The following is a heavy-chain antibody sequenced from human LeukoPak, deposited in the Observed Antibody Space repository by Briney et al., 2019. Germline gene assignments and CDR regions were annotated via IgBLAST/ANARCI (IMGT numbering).Heavy chain of an antibody. CDR1: GYSISSGYY. J-gene: IGHJ5*02. CDR3: ARDDIVVVPAAILYNWFDP. Sequence: SETLSLTCTASGYSISSGYYWGWIRQPPGKGLEWIGSIYHSGSTYYNPSLKSRVTISVDTSKNQFSLKLSSVTAADTAVYYCARDDIVVVPAAILYNWFDPWGQGTLVTVSS. D-gene: IGHD2-2*01. V-gene: IGHV4-38-2*02. CDR2: IYHSGST.